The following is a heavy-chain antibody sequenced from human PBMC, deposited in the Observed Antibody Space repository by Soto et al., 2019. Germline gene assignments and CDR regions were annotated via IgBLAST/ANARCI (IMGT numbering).Heavy chain of an antibody. CDR2: IWYDGSNK. D-gene: IGHD6-19*01. V-gene: IGHV3-33*01. Sequence: GGSLRLSCAASGFTFSSYGMHWVRQAPGKGLEWVAVIWYDGSNKYYADSVKGRFTISRDNSKNTLYLQMNSLRAEDTAVYYCARDPGLEQWLVGYYYYGMDVWGQGTTVTVSS. CDR3: ARDPGLEQWLVGYYYYGMDV. J-gene: IGHJ6*02. CDR1: GFTFSSYG.